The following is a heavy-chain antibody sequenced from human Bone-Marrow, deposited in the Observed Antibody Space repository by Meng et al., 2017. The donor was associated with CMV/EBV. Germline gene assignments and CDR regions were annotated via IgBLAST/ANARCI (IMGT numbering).Heavy chain of an antibody. CDR1: GYSFTSYD. CDR2: VNPNSGNT. V-gene: IGHV1-8*01. Sequence: ASVKVSCKASGYSFTSYDINWVRQATGQGLEWMGWVNPNSGNTGYAQKFQGRVTMTRYTSISTAYMELRSLRSDDTAVYYCARDRPAQWVRDFDYWGQGTLVTVSS. J-gene: IGHJ4*02. D-gene: IGHD2-2*01. CDR3: ARDRPAQWVRDFDY.